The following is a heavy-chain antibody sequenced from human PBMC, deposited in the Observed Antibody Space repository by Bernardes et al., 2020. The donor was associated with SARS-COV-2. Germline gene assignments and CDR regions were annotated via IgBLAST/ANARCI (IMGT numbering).Heavy chain of an antibody. CDR3: AKDGRPRPGYFEY. CDR1: GFTFTSYA. Sequence: GSLRLSCVGSGFTFTSYAFNWVRQAPGKGLEWVSGISGSGDSTYYADSVKGRFTISRDNSKNTVYLQMNSLRAEDTALYYCAKDGRPRPGYFEYWGQGTLVTVSS. J-gene: IGHJ4*02. CDR2: ISGSGDST. D-gene: IGHD1-1*01. V-gene: IGHV3-23*01.